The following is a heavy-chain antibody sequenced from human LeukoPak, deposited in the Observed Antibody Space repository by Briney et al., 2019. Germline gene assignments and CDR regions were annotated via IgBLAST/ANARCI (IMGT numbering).Heavy chain of an antibody. CDR2: IIPIFGTA. CDR3: ARALLSGYDPTYFDY. V-gene: IGHV1-69*06. J-gene: IGHJ4*02. CDR1: GYTFTGYY. D-gene: IGHD5-12*01. Sequence: GASVKVSCKASGYTFTGYYMHWVRQAPGQGLEWMGGIIPIFGTANYAQKFQGRVTITADKSTSTAYMELSSLRSEDTAVYYCARALLSGYDPTYFDYWGQGTLVTVSS.